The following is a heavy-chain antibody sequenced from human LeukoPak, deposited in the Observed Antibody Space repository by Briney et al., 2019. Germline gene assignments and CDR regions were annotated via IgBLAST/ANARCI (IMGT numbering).Heavy chain of an antibody. CDR2: ISWNSGSI. CDR3: AKGGLLEGHDAFDI. D-gene: IGHD2/OR15-2a*01. CDR1: GFTFSDAW. Sequence: GGSLRLSCSASGFTFSDAWMSWVRQAPGKGLEWVSGISWNSGSIGYADSVKGRFTISRDNAKNSLYLQMNSLRAEDTALYYCAKGGLLEGHDAFDIWGQGTMVTVSS. J-gene: IGHJ3*02. V-gene: IGHV3-9*01.